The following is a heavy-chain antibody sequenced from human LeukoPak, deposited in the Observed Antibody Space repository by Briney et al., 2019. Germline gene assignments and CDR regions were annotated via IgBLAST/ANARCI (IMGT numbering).Heavy chain of an antibody. J-gene: IGHJ4*02. CDR1: GFTFSSYA. V-gene: IGHV3-23*01. Sequence: AGGSLRLSCAASGFTFSSYAMSWVRQAPGKGLEWVSAISGSGGSTYYADSVKGRFTISRDNSKNSLYLQMNSLRDEDTAVYYCVRDHNWAFDSWGQGTLVTVSS. CDR3: VRDHNWAFDS. CDR2: ISGSGGST. D-gene: IGHD1-1*01.